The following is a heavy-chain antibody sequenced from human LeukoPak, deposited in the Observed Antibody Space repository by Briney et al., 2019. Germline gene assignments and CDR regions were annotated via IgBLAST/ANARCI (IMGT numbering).Heavy chain of an antibody. CDR2: IWYDGSNK. D-gene: IGHD1-20*01. CDR3: ASFITGTTY. Sequence: PGGSLRLSCAASGFTFSSYGMHWVRQAPGKGLEWVAVIWYDGSNKYYADSVKRRFTISRDNSKNTLYLQMNSLRAEVTAVYYCASFITGTTYWGQGTLVTVSS. V-gene: IGHV3-33*01. CDR1: GFTFSSYG. J-gene: IGHJ4*02.